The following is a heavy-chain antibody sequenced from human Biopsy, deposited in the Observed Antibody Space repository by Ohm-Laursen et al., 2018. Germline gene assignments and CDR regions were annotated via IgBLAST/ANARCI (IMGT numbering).Heavy chain of an antibody. CDR1: GGFISSSSYY. Sequence: TLSLTCPVSGGFISSSSYYWSWIRQPPGKGLEWIGYIYYTGSTNYNPSLKSRVTISVDTSMNHLSLRLTSVTAADTAVYYCARHAPSYSGSYWRYFDLWGRGTLVTVSS. V-gene: IGHV4-61*03. CDR3: ARHAPSYSGSYWRYFDL. D-gene: IGHD1-26*01. CDR2: IYYTGST. J-gene: IGHJ2*01.